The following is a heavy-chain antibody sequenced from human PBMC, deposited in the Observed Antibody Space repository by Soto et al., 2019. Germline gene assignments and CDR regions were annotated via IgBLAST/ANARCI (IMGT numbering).Heavy chain of an antibody. V-gene: IGHV3-9*01. J-gene: IGHJ6*02. D-gene: IGHD6-13*01. CDR3: AKGDSSSFYYGMDV. CDR1: GFTFDDYA. CDR2: ISWNSGSI. Sequence: EVQLVESGGGLVQPGRSLRLSCAASGFTFDDYAMNWVRQAPGKGLEWVSGISWNSGSIGYADSVKGRFAISRDNAKNSLYLQMNSLRAEDTALYYCAKGDSSSFYYGMDVWGQGTTVTVSS.